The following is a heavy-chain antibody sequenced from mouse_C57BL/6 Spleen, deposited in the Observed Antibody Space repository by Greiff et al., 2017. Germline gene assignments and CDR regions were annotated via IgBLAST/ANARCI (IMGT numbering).Heavy chain of an antibody. CDR1: GFTFSSYA. CDR3: ARGGKKKLRLGVDY. Sequence: EVQVVESGGGLVKPGGSLKLSCAASGFTFSSYAMSWVRQTPEKRLEWVATISDGGSYTYYPDNVKGRFTISRDNAKNNLYLQMSHLKSEDTAMYYCARGGKKKLRLGVDYWGQGTSVTVSS. J-gene: IGHJ4*01. CDR2: ISDGGSYT. V-gene: IGHV5-4*01. D-gene: IGHD3-2*02.